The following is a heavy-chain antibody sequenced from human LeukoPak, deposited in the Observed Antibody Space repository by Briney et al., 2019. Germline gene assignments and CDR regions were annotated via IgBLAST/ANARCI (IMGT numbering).Heavy chain of an antibody. CDR1: GFTFSSYA. J-gene: IGHJ6*02. CDR3: AGGATRSFYYYAMDV. D-gene: IGHD5-12*01. Sequence: GGSLRLSCAASGFTFSSYAMSWVRQAPGKGLEWVSGISGSGGSTYYADFVKGRFTISRDNSKNTLYLQMNSLTAEDTAVYYCAGGATRSFYYYAMDVWGQGTTVTVSS. CDR2: ISGSGGST. V-gene: IGHV3-23*01.